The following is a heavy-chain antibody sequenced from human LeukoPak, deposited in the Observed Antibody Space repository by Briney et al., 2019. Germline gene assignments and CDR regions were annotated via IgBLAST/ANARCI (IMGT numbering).Heavy chain of an antibody. Sequence: SQTLSLTCAISEDSVSSNSVTWNWIRQSPSRGLEWLGRTYYRSTWYNDYAVSVRGRITVNPDTSKNQFSLHLNSVTPENTAVYYCARRLTQYDCFDPWGQGILVTVSS. CDR2: TYYRSTWYN. CDR1: EDSVSSNSVT. D-gene: IGHD2-2*01. V-gene: IGHV6-1*01. J-gene: IGHJ5*02. CDR3: ARRLTQYDCFDP.